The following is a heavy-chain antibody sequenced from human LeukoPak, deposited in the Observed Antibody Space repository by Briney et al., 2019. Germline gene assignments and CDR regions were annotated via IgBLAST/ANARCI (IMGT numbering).Heavy chain of an antibody. D-gene: IGHD2-2*01. Sequence: GGSLRLSCAASGLTFSSYGMHWVRQAPGKGLEWVAVISHDGSNKDYADSVKGRFTISRDNSKNTLYLQMNSLRAEDTAVYYCARIVVPAASYYYYGMDAWGQGTTVTVSS. CDR1: GLTFSSYG. CDR2: ISHDGSNK. CDR3: ARIVVPAASYYYYGMDA. V-gene: IGHV3-30*03. J-gene: IGHJ6*02.